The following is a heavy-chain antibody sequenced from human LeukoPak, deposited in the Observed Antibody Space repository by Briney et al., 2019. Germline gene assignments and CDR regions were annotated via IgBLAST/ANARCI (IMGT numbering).Heavy chain of an antibody. CDR1: GGSISSYY. J-gene: IGHJ4*02. CDR2: IYTSGST. D-gene: IGHD3-3*01. CDR3: ARGALDFWRGYYDY. V-gene: IGHV4-4*07. Sequence: SETLSLTCTVSGGSISSYYWSWIRQPAGKGLEWIGRIYTSGSTNYNPSLKSRVTMSVDTSKNQFSLKLSSVTAADTAVYYCARGALDFWRGYYDYWGQGTLVTVSS.